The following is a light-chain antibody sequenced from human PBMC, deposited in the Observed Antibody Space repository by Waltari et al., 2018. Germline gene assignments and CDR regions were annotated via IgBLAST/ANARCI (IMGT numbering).Light chain of an antibody. J-gene: IGKJ3*01. CDR1: QSLLHSHGKNY. V-gene: IGKV2-28*01. CDR2: MGS. CDR3: MQQLQTPRS. Sequence: DIVMTQSPLSLPVTPGESASFSCRSSQSLLHSHGKNYLDWYVQKPGQSPQLLICMGSNRASGVPDRFSGSGSGTDFTLEISRVEPEDVGIYYCMQQLQTPRSFGPGTKVEIK.